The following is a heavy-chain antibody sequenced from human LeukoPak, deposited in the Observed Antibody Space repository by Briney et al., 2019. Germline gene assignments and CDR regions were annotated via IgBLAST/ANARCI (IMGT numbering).Heavy chain of an antibody. CDR1: GGTFSSYA. V-gene: IGHV1-69*13. CDR3: AVRYCTDGVCYIRHFDY. D-gene: IGHD2-8*01. J-gene: IGHJ4*02. Sequence: GASVKVSCKASGGTFSSYAISWVRQAPGQGLERMGGVIPIFGTANYAQKFQGRVTITADESTSTAYMELSSLRSEDTAVYYCAVRYCTDGVCYIRHFDYWGQGTLVTVSS. CDR2: VIPIFGTA.